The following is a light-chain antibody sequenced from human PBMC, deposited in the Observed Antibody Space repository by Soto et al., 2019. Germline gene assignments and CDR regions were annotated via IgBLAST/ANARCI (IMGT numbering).Light chain of an antibody. CDR3: QSYDSRLSVV. CDR1: SSDVGSYNL. V-gene: IGLV2-23*01. CDR2: EAS. Sequence: QSALTQPASVSGSPGQSITISCTGTSSDVGSYNLVSWYQQHPGKAPKLMIYEASKRPSGVSNRFSGSKSGNTASLTISGLQAEDEADYYCQSYDSRLSVVFGGGTKLTVL. J-gene: IGLJ2*01.